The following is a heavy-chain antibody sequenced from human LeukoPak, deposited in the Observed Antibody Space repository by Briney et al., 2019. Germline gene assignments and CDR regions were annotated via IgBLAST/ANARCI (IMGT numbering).Heavy chain of an antibody. CDR3: ARGDTTQGDY. Sequence: ASVKVSCKASGYTFTDYYMHWVRQAPGQGLEWMGRINPNSGGTNYAQKFQGRVTMTRDSSISTAHMELSRLTSDDTAVYYCARGDTTQGDYWGQGTLVTVSS. J-gene: IGHJ4*02. D-gene: IGHD1-26*01. V-gene: IGHV1-2*06. CDR2: INPNSGGT. CDR1: GYTFTDYY.